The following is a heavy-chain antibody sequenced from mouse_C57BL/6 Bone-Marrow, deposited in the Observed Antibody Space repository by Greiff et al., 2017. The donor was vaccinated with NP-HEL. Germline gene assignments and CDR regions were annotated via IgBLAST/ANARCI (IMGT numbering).Heavy chain of an antibody. D-gene: IGHD1-1*01. Sequence: QVQLQQSGAELARPGASVKLSCKASGYTFTSYGISWVKQRTGQGLEWIGEIYPRSGNTYYTAKFKGKATLTADKSSSTAYMELRSLTSEDAAVYFWVYGLAYWGQGTLVTVSA. CDR2: IYPRSGNT. V-gene: IGHV1-81*01. CDR1: GYTFTSYG. CDR3: VYGLAY. J-gene: IGHJ3*01.